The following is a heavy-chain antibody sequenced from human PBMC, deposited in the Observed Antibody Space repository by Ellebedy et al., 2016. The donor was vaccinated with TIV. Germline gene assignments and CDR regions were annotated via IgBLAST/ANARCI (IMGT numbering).Heavy chain of an antibody. CDR2: IYQDGSFQ. D-gene: IGHD4-17*01. J-gene: IGHJ5*02. CDR1: GFSFRSYW. CDR3: ARRGSYGDYAVQVNSWFDT. V-gene: IGHV3-7*01. Sequence: GESLKISCAASGFSFRSYWMSWVRQAPGKWLEWVANIYQDGSFQYYLDSVTGRFTISIDNANKSLFLQMNSLRVEDTAVYYCARRGSYGDYAVQVNSWFDTWGQGTLVSVSS.